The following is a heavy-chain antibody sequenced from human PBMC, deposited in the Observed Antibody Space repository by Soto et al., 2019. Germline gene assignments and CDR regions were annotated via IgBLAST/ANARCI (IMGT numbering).Heavy chain of an antibody. V-gene: IGHV4-59*01. CDR1: GGSISSYY. CDR3: ARRVAGTGSWFDP. Sequence: SETLSLTCTVSGGSISSYYWSWILQPPGKGLEWIGYIYYSGSTNYNPSLKSRVTISVDTSKNQFSLKLSSVTAADTAVYYCARRVAGTGSWFDPCGTRPLVTVS. D-gene: IGHD6-19*01. CDR2: IYYSGST. J-gene: IGHJ5*02.